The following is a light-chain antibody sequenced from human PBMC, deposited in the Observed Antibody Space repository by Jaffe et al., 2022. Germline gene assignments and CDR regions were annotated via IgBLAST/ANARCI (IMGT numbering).Light chain of an antibody. Sequence: EIVMTQSPATLSVFPGERATLSCRASESISNTLAWYQQKSGQPPRLLIYHASTRTTGVPARFSGSGSGTDFTLIISSLQSEDFAVYYCQQYKSWPITFGQGTRLEIK. CDR2: HAS. CDR1: ESISNT. CDR3: QQYKSWPIT. J-gene: IGKJ5*01. V-gene: IGKV3-15*01.